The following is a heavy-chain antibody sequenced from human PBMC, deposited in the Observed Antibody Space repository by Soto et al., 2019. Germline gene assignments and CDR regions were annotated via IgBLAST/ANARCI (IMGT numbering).Heavy chain of an antibody. D-gene: IGHD3-10*01. Sequence: SSVDVSCKASGGTFSIYAISWVRQAPGQGLEWMGGIIPIFSTANCAQKFQGRVTITADESTSTAYMELSSLRSEDTAVYYCARSYGSGSYYRDWGQRTLVTVSS. V-gene: IGHV1-69*13. CDR1: GGTFSIYA. J-gene: IGHJ4*02. CDR3: ARSYGSGSYYRD. CDR2: IIPIFSTA.